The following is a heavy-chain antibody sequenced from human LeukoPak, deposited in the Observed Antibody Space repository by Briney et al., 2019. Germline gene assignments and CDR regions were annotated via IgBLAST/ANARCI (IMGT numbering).Heavy chain of an antibody. CDR1: GIRFTSYW. V-gene: IGHV5-51*01. D-gene: IGHD6-13*01. Sequence: GASLQICCQGSGIRFTSYWIGWGRQVPGKGLGWRGIIYPGDSDTKYSPSFQGQVTISAYKSISTAHLQWSSLKASDTAMYYCARRGSSWRDAFDIWGQGTMVTVSS. CDR2: IYPGDSDT. CDR3: ARRGSSWRDAFDI. J-gene: IGHJ3*02.